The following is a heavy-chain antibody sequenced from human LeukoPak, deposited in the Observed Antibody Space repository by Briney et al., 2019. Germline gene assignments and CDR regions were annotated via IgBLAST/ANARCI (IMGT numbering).Heavy chain of an antibody. CDR3: ARGSTMDYYHFDI. Sequence: GGSLRLSCAASGFTFSSYAMSWVRQAPGKGLEWVSYISSSSSTIYYADSVKGRFTISRDNAKNSLYLQMNSLRADDTAVYYCARGSTMDYYHFDIWGQGTLVTVSS. D-gene: IGHD3-10*01. J-gene: IGHJ3*02. CDR1: GFTFSSYA. V-gene: IGHV3-48*04. CDR2: ISSSSSTI.